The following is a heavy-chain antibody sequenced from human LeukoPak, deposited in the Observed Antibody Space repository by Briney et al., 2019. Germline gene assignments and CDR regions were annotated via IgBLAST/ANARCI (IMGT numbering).Heavy chain of an antibody. CDR2: IPYVGSNK. CDR3: ARDWEYGDYGPYYMDV. Sequence: GGSLRLSCAASGFTFSNYGMHSVRQAPGKGLEWVAFIPYVGSNKYYADSLKGRFTIARDNSKNTLYLQMNSLRGEDTAVYYCARDWEYGDYGPYYMDVWGKGTTVTVSS. CDR1: GFTFSNYG. V-gene: IGHV3-30*02. D-gene: IGHD4-17*01. J-gene: IGHJ6*03.